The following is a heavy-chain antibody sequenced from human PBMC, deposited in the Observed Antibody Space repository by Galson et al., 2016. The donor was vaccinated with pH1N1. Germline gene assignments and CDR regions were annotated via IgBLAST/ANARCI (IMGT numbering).Heavy chain of an antibody. CDR2: VYWNDDK. J-gene: IGHJ4*01. CDR1: GFSLSTGGVA. V-gene: IGHV2-5*01. Sequence: PALVKPTQALTLTCTFSGFSLSTGGVAVGWIRQPPGKALEWLALVYWNDDKRYSPSLESRLTITKDTSKNQVVLTMPNLDPVDTATYYCAHIQGPPPHDKKGYHWVFDYWGHGTLVTVSS. D-gene: IGHD2-15*01. CDR3: AHIQGPPPHDKKGYHWVFDY.